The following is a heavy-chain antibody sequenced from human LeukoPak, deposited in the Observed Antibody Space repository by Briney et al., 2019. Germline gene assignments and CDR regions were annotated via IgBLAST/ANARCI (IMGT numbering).Heavy chain of an antibody. D-gene: IGHD2-2*01. V-gene: IGHV3-30-3*01. Sequence: PGRSLRLSCAASGFTFSSYAMHWVRQAPGKGLEWVAVISYDGSNKYYADSVKGRFTISRDNSKNTLYLQMNSLRAEDTAVYYCASGGYCSSTSCYRTDPNWFDPWGQGTLVTVSS. CDR2: ISYDGSNK. CDR1: GFTFSSYA. CDR3: ASGGYCSSTSCYRTDPNWFDP. J-gene: IGHJ5*02.